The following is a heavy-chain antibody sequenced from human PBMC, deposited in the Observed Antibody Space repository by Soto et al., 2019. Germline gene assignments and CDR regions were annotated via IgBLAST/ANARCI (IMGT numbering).Heavy chain of an antibody. D-gene: IGHD3-10*01. V-gene: IGHV5-51*03. Sequence: DVQLVQSGAEVKKPGESLRISCNGSGYDFSAYWINWVRQMPGKGLEWMGTIYPGDSDVRYSPSFQGQVTISVDKSISIAYLQWSSLKAADTAIYYCARTDYGSGTFDSWGQGTLVTVSS. J-gene: IGHJ4*02. CDR3: ARTDYGSGTFDS. CDR1: GYDFSAYW. CDR2: IYPGDSDV.